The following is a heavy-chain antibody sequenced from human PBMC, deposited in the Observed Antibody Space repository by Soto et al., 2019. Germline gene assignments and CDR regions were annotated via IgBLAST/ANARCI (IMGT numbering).Heavy chain of an antibody. V-gene: IGHV3-66*01. CDR1: GFTVSSHY. CDR2: IFAAGNT. D-gene: IGHD1-1*01. CDR3: AREARVLGWDDARF. Sequence: EVQLVESGGGLVQPGGSLRLSCAASGFTVSSHYMSWFRQAPGKGLEWVSVIFAAGNTYYADSAKGRFTISRHNSKSTLYLQMNNLRVEDTAVYYCAREARVLGWDDARFWGPVTLVTVSS. J-gene: IGHJ4*02.